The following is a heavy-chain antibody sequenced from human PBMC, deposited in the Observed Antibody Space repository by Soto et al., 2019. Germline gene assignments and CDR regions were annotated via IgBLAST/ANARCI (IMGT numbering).Heavy chain of an antibody. Sequence: SETLSLTCAVYGGSSSGYYWSWIRQPPGKGLEWIGEINHGGSTNYNPSLKSRVTISVDTSKNQFSLKLSSVTAADTAVYYCARGFSAAAAGTLNYYGMDVWGQGTTVTVSS. CDR2: INHGGST. D-gene: IGHD6-13*01. J-gene: IGHJ6*02. CDR3: ARGFSAAAAGTLNYYGMDV. V-gene: IGHV4-34*01. CDR1: GGSSSGYY.